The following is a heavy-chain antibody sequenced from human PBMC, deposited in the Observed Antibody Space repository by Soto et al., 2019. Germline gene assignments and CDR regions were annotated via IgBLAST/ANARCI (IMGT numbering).Heavy chain of an antibody. CDR2: IRGKTNNYAA. V-gene: IGHV3-73*01. Sequence: VQLVESGGDVVQPGKSLKLSCIASGFNLSGSTIHWVRQASGKGLEWLGRIRGKTNNYAAAYGVSVKGRISFSRDDSQNTAYLQRNGLEGEDTGVYYCTRAAGDFGVPPNGGGYYSYYVDVWGKGATVTVSS. CDR1: GFNLSGST. CDR3: TRAAGDFGVPPNGGGYYSYYVDV. J-gene: IGHJ6*03. D-gene: IGHD3-3*01.